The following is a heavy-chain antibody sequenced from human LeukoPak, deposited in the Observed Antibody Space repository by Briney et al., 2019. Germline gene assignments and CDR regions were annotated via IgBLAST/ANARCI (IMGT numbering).Heavy chain of an antibody. V-gene: IGHV3-23*01. J-gene: IGHJ6*02. CDR1: GFTFSSYA. D-gene: IGHD3-3*01. CDR3: AKSVAIYFYYGLDV. CDR2: ISGSGGST. Sequence: GGSLRLSCAASGFTFSSYAMSWVRQTPGKGLEWVSAISGSGGSTYYADSVKGRFTVSRDNFKNTLFLQMDSLRAEDTAPYYCAKSVAIYFYYGLDVWGQGTTVTVSS.